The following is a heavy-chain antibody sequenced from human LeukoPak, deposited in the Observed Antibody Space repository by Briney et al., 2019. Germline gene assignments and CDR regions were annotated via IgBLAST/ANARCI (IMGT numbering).Heavy chain of an antibody. CDR3: ARGRVAVAEFYY. CDR1: GYTFTSYD. D-gene: IGHD6-19*01. Sequence: ASVKVSCKASGYTFTSYDINWVRQATGQGLEWMGWMNPNSGNTGYAQKFQGRVTMTRYTSISTAYMELSSLRSEDTAVYYCARGRVAVAEFYYWGQGTLVTVSS. CDR2: MNPNSGNT. J-gene: IGHJ4*02. V-gene: IGHV1-8*01.